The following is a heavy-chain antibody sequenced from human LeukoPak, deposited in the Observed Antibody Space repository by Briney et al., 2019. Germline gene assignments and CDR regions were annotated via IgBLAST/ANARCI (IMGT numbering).Heavy chain of an antibody. Sequence: GESLKISCEASGYIFINYWIGWVRQVPGKGLDWMGLIHPGDSDTRYSPSFQGQVTISVGKSITTAYLQWSSLQASDTAMYFCARVVVVTATHWYFDLWGRGSLVTVFS. V-gene: IGHV5-51*01. CDR2: IHPGDSDT. CDR1: GYIFINYW. D-gene: IGHD2-21*02. CDR3: ARVVVVTATHWYFDL. J-gene: IGHJ2*01.